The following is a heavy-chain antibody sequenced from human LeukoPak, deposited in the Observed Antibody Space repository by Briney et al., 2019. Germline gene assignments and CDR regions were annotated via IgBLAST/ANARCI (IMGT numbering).Heavy chain of an antibody. CDR2: ISGSGGST. CDR3: AKEEWHSGWYLNYFDY. J-gene: IGHJ4*02. CDR1: GFTFSSYA. V-gene: IGHV3-23*01. D-gene: IGHD6-19*01. Sequence: GGSLRLSCAASGFTFSSYAMSWVRQAPGKGLEWVSAISGSGGSTYYADSVKGRFTISRDNSKNTLYLQMNSLRAEDTAVYYCAKEEWHSGWYLNYFDYWGQGTLVTVSS.